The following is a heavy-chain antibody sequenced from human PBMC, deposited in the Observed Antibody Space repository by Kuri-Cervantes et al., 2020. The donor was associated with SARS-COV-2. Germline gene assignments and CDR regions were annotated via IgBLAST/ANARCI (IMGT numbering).Heavy chain of an antibody. CDR3: GPFSRYAYDFDK. J-gene: IGHJ4*02. V-gene: IGHV3-23*01. D-gene: IGHD3-9*01. CDR2: ISGNSVWI. CDR1: GFAFSSHS. Sequence: GESLKISCAASGFAFSSHSMTWLRQAPGRELEWVSAISGNSVWIYYADSVKGRFTISRDNSKNIVYLQMSSLGADDTAVYYCGPFSRYAYDFDKWGQGILVTVSS.